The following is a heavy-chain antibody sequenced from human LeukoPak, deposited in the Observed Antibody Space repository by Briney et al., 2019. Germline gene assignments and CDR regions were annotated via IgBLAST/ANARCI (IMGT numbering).Heavy chain of an antibody. V-gene: IGHV1-46*01. Sequence: ASVKVSCKASGYTFTSYYMHWVRQAPGQGLEWKGIINPSGSSTSYAQKFQGRVTMTRDTSTSTVYMELSSLRSEDTAVYYCARGPSIAARPDYWGQGTLVTVSS. D-gene: IGHD6-6*01. CDR1: GYTFTSYY. J-gene: IGHJ4*02. CDR2: INPSGSST. CDR3: ARGPSIAARPDY.